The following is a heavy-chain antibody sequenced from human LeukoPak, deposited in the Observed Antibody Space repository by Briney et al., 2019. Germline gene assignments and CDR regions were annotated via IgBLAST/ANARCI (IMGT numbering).Heavy chain of an antibody. CDR3: AREVAGTGYYYYGMDV. CDR2: ISAYNGNT. CDR1: GYTFTSYG. J-gene: IGHJ6*02. D-gene: IGHD6-19*01. Sequence: ASVKVSCKASGYTFTSYGISWVRQAPGQGLEWMGWISAYNGNTNYAQKLQGRVTMTTDTSTSTAYMELRSLRSDDTAVYYCAREVAGTGYYYYGMDVWGQGTTVTVSS. V-gene: IGHV1-18*01.